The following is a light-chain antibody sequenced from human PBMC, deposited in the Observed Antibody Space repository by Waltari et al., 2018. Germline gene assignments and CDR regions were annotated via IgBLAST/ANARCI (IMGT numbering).Light chain of an antibody. CDR3: HSRDTSSTRF. J-gene: IGLJ2*01. CDR2: GQN. Sequence: SSDLTQDPAVSVALGQTVRITCQGDSLRRYPARWYQQRPGQAPILVLYGQNDRPSGIPDRFSGSTSGNTASLTITGAQAEDEADYYCHSRDTSSTRFFGGGTRLTV. CDR1: SLRRYP. V-gene: IGLV3-19*01.